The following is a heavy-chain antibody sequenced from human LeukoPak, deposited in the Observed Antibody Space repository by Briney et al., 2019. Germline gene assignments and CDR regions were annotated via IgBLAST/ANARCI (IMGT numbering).Heavy chain of an antibody. CDR2: ILEDGRIK. J-gene: IGHJ4*02. CDR1: GFTVSSNY. Sequence: GGSLRLSCAASGFTVSSNYMSWVRQAPGKGLEWVAVILEDGRIKKYADSVKDRFTISRDNTNNTLYLQMNRLRAEDTGIYFCAKDRGTTASGTFDYWGLGTLVAVSS. V-gene: IGHV3-30*18. CDR3: AKDRGTTASGTFDY. D-gene: IGHD1-1*01.